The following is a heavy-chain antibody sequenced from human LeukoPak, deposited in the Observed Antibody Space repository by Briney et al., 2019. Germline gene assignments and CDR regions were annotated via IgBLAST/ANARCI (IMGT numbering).Heavy chain of an antibody. D-gene: IGHD4-17*01. CDR1: GYTFTRYG. CDR3: ARTDYGDNLPFDY. V-gene: IGHV1-18*01. Sequence: ASVKVSCKASGYTFTRYGMTWVRQAPGQGLEWMGWISGYNGNTNYXXKLQGXVTMTTDTSTSTAYMELRSLRSDDTAVYYCARTDYGDNLPFDYWGQGTLVTVSS. CDR2: ISGYNGNT. J-gene: IGHJ4*02.